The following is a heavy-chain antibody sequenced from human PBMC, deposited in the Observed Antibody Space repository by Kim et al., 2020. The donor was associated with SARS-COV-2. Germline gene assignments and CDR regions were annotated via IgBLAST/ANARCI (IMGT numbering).Heavy chain of an antibody. D-gene: IGHD3-10*01. J-gene: IGHJ6*02. Sequence: SETLSLTCTVSGVSISNYYWNWIRQTPGKGLDWIGYIDNSGSTSYNPSLKRRVTISADTSKNQFSLKLSSVTAADTAVYYCARGGYYYGLGSYYNEFYGMDVWGQGTTVTVSS. CDR2: IDNSGST. CDR3: ARGGYYYGLGSYYNEFYGMDV. V-gene: IGHV4-59*01. CDR1: GVSISNYY.